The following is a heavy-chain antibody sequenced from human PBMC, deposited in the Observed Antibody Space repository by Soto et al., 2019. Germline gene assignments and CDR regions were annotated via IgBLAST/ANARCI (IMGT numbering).Heavy chain of an antibody. CDR1: GGTFSSYA. D-gene: IGHD3-3*01. CDR2: IIPIFGTT. V-gene: IGHV1-69*06. CDR3: ARDRRGTVFGVVTMGYNGMDV. Sequence: SVKVSCKASGGTFSSYAISWVRQAPGQGLEWMGGIIPIFGTTNYAQKFQGRVTITADKSTSTAYMEVSSLRSEDTAVYYCARDRRGTVFGVVTMGYNGMDVWGQGTTVTVSS. J-gene: IGHJ6*02.